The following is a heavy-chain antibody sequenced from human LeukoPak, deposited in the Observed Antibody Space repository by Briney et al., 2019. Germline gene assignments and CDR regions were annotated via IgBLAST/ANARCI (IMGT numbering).Heavy chain of an antibody. Sequence: GGSLRLSCAASGFTFSTSSMHWVRQAPGKGLEWVAVISYDGSNKYYADSVKGRFTISRDNAKNTLYLQMNSLRAEDTAVYYCARVYTFGPDYWGQGTLVTVSS. CDR3: ARVYTFGPDY. CDR1: GFTFSTSS. J-gene: IGHJ4*02. V-gene: IGHV3-30-3*01. D-gene: IGHD3-3*01. CDR2: ISYDGSNK.